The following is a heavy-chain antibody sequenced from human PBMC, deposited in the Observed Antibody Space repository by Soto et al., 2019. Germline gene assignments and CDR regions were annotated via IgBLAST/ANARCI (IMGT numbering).Heavy chain of an antibody. D-gene: IGHD2-15*01. CDR1: GFTLSSYW. V-gene: IGHV3-7*01. Sequence: PGGYLRLSCAPYGFTLSSYWLSCVRQAPGKALARVANIKQDGSEKYYVDSVKGRFTISRDNAKNSLYLQMNGLRAEDTAVYYCARELVLVVVAAEYYYYGMDVWSQGTTVTVSS. CDR2: IKQDGSEK. CDR3: ARELVLVVVAAEYYYYGMDV. J-gene: IGHJ6*02.